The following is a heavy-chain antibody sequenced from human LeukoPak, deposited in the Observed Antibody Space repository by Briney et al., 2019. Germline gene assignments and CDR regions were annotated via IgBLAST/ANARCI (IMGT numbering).Heavy chain of an antibody. CDR3: ARELLGAPTPGAY. CDR2: VHKTGKT. J-gene: IGHJ4*02. D-gene: IGHD7-27*01. CDR1: TVSGSSGNW. V-gene: IGHV4-4*02. Sequence: SETLSLTCALSTVSGSSGNWWSWVRQPPGKGLEWIGEVHKTGKTNYNPSLKPRVTISIDASKNQLSLELTSVTAADAAVYYCARELLGAPTPGAYWGQGTPVTASS.